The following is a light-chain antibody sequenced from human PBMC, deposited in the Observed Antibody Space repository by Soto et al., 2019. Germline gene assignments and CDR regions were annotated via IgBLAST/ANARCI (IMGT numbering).Light chain of an antibody. J-gene: IGKJ1*01. CDR2: DAS. CDR3: QQRSNWPT. CDR1: QSVSSN. V-gene: IGKV3-11*01. Sequence: EIVMTQSPATLSVSPGERATLSCRASQSVSSNLAWYQQKPGQAPRLLIYDASNRATGIPARFSGSGSGTDFTLTIGSLEPEDFAVYYCQQRSNWPTFGQGTKVDIK.